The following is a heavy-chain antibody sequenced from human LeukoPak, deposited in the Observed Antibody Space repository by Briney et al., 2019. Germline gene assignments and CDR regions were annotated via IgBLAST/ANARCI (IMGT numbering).Heavy chain of an antibody. J-gene: IGHJ4*02. CDR3: ATNCGSTSCYKG. V-gene: IGHV1-69*13. CDR2: IFPIFGTA. CDR1: GGTFSSYA. Sequence: SVKVSCKASGGTFSSYAISWVRQAPGQGLEWMGGIFPIFGTANYAQKFQGRVTITADESMSTAYMELGSLRSEDTAVYYCATNCGSTSCYKGWGQGTLVTVSS. D-gene: IGHD2-2*02.